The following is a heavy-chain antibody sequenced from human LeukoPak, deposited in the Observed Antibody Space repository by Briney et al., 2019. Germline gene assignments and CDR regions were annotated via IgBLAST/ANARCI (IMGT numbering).Heavy chain of an antibody. V-gene: IGHV7-4-1*02. Sequence: ASVKVSCKASGYTFTSYAMNWVRQAPGQGLEWMGWINTNTGNPTYARGFTGRFVFSLDTSVSTAYLQISSLKAEDTAVYYCARVRDVYNPRLRLLEYYFDYWGQGTLVTVSS. CDR2: INTNTGNP. D-gene: IGHD5-24*01. CDR1: GYTFTSYA. CDR3: ARVRDVYNPRLRLLEYYFDY. J-gene: IGHJ4*02.